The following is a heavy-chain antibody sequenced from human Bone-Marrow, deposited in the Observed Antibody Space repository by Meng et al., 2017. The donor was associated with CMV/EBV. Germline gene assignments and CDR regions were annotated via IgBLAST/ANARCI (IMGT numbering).Heavy chain of an antibody. Sequence: GGSLRLSCAASGFTFSSYSMNWVRQAPGKGLEWVSSISSSSSYIYYADSVKGRFTISRGNAKNSLYLQMNSLRAEDTAVYYCARDTRIRFLEWLSHYYGMDVWGQGTTVTVSS. CDR2: ISSSSSYI. CDR3: ARDTRIRFLEWLSHYYGMDV. D-gene: IGHD3-3*01. CDR1: GFTFSSYS. V-gene: IGHV3-21*01. J-gene: IGHJ6*02.